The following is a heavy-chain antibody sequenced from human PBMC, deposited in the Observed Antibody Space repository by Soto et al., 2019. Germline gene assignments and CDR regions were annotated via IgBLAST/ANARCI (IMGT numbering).Heavy chain of an antibody. CDR1: GFTFDDYA. V-gene: IGHV3-9*01. CDR3: AKGGEGY. Sequence: EVQLVESGGGLVQPGRSLRLSCAASGFTFDDYAMHWVRQAPGKGLEWVSGISWNSGSIGYADSVKGRFTISRDNAKDALYLQMNRLRAEDTALYYCAKGGEGYWGQGTLVTVSS. D-gene: IGHD3-10*01. J-gene: IGHJ4*02. CDR2: ISWNSGSI.